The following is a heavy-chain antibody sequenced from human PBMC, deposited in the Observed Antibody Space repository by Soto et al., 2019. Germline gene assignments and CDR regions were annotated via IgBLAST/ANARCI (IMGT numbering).Heavy chain of an antibody. CDR2: ISPYTGNT. CDR3: VMVAYYVTPTPPDV. J-gene: IGHJ6*02. D-gene: IGHD3-16*01. Sequence: QVQLVQSGDEVKKPGASVKVSCKASGYIFVNYGIAWVRQAPRQGLEWMGWISPYTGNTHSASKVQGRLTMTTDTATRAAYMDLGSLTSDDTAVYYCVMVAYYVTPTPPDVWGQGATVTVSS. V-gene: IGHV1-18*01. CDR1: GYIFVNYG.